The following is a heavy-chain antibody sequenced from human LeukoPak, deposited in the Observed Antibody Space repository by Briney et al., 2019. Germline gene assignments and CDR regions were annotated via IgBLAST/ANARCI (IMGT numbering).Heavy chain of an antibody. V-gene: IGHV1-69*05. CDR2: IIPIFGTA. J-gene: IGHJ6*03. Sequence: SVKVSCKASGGTFSSHAISWVRQAPGQGLEWMGGIIPIFGTANYAQKFQGRVTITTDESTSTAYMELSSLRSEDTAVYYCARAYRRYDFWSGYYTGSYYYYYMDVWGKGTTVTVSS. CDR1: GGTFSSHA. CDR3: ARAYRRYDFWSGYYTGSYYYYYMDV. D-gene: IGHD3-3*01.